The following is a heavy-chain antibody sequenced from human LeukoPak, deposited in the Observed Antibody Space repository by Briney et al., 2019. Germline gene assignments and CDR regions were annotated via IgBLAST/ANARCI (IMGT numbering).Heavy chain of an antibody. D-gene: IGHD3-10*01. CDR1: GYTFTSYD. CDR3: ARPRKRTMVRGVIRWFDP. V-gene: IGHV1-8*01. J-gene: IGHJ5*02. CDR2: MNPNSGNT. Sequence: ASVKVSCKASGYTFTSYDINWVRQATGQGLEWMGWMNPNSGNTGYAQKFQGRVTMTRNTSISTAYMELSSLRSEDTAVYYCARPRKRTMVRGVIRWFDPWGQGTLVTVSS.